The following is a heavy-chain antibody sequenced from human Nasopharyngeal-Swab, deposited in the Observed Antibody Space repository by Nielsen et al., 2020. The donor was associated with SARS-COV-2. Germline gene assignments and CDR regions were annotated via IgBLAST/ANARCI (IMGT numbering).Heavy chain of an antibody. CDR3: ARSGGGYFDY. CDR1: GGSISSGSYY. V-gene: IGHV4-61*02. D-gene: IGHD3-16*01. Sequence: SETLSLTCAVYGGSISSGSYYWSWIRQPAGKGLEWIGRIYTSGSTNYNPSLKSRVTISVDTSKNQFSLKLSSVTAADTAVYYCARSGGGYFDYWGQGTLVTVSS. J-gene: IGHJ4*02. CDR2: IYTSGST.